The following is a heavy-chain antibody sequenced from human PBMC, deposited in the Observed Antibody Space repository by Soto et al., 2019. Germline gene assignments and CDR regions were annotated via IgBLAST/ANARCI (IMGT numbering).Heavy chain of an antibody. V-gene: IGHV3-7*03. CDR2: INNDGSEK. J-gene: IGHJ4*02. Sequence: EEQLVESGGDLVQPGGSLRLSCVASGFTFSPYWMSWVRQAPGRGLQWVATINNDGSEKYYADSVKGRFTISRDNARDSLYLQLTSLRAEDTAIYYCARGSNQDYWGQGTLVAVSS. D-gene: IGHD2-8*01. CDR1: GFTFSPYW. CDR3: ARGSNQDY.